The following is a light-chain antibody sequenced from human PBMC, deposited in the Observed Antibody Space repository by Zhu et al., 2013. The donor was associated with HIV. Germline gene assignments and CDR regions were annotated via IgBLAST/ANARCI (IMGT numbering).Light chain of an antibody. Sequence: EIVMTQSPATLSVSPGERATLSCRASQSVSSYLAWYQHKPGQAPRLLIYGASTRATGIPARFSGSGLGQSSLSPSAACSLEDFAVYYCQQYILASFTFGPGTKWISN. J-gene: IGKJ3*01. CDR1: QSVSSY. V-gene: IGKV3-15*01. CDR3: QQYILASFT. CDR2: GAS.